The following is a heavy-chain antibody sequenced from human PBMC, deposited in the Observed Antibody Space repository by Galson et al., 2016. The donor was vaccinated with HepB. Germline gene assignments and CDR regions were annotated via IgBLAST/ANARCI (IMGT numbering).Heavy chain of an antibody. D-gene: IGHD3-16*01. J-gene: IGHJ6*02. V-gene: IGHV4-59*01. CDR3: ARLVDSGNNYVRYKVLDV. Sequence: SETLSLTCTVSGGAISSYYWNWIRQPPGKGLEWIGYVSHSGSTSHNSSLKSRVTMSLDTSKNQISLNLISVTAADTAVYYCARLVDSGNNYVRYKVLDVWGQGTTVTVSS. CDR2: VSHSGST. CDR1: GGAISSYY.